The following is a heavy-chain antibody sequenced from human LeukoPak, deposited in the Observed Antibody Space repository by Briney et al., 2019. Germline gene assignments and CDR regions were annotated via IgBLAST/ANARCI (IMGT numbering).Heavy chain of an antibody. CDR1: GGSISSSSYY. CDR2: IYYSGST. D-gene: IGHD6-19*01. Sequence: SETLSLTCTVSGGSISSSSYYWGWIRQPPGKGLEWIGSIYYSGSTYYNPSLKSRVTISVDTSKNQFSLKLSSVTAADTAVYYCARGIAVAARYAFDIWGQGTMVTVSS. CDR3: ARGIAVAARYAFDI. V-gene: IGHV4-39*07. J-gene: IGHJ3*02.